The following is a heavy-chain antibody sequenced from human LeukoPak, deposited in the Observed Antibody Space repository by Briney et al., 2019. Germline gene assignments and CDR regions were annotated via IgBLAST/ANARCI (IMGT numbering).Heavy chain of an antibody. CDR1: GYTFTGYY. CDR2: INPNSGGT. CDR3: ARDSTRGSATYNGLDV. V-gene: IGHV1-2*02. J-gene: IGHJ6*02. D-gene: IGHD1-26*01. Sequence: GASVKVSCKASGYTFTGYYMHWVRQAPGQGLEWMGWINPNSGGTNYAQKFQGRVTMTRDTSISTAYMELSRLRSDDTAVYYCARDSTRGSATYNGLDVWGQGTTVTVSS.